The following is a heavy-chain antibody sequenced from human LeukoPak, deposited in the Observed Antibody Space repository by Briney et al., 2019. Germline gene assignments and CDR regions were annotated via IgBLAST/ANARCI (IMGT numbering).Heavy chain of an antibody. V-gene: IGHV1-18*01. Sequence: ASVKVSCKASGYTFTSYGISWVRQAPGQGLEWMGWISAYNGNTNYAQKLQGRVTMTTDTSTSTAYMELRSLRSDDTAVYYCARNQIDDFWSGYYFAKSNWFDRWGQGTLVTVSS. D-gene: IGHD3-3*01. CDR1: GYTFTSYG. CDR3: ARNQIDDFWSGYYFAKSNWFDR. CDR2: ISAYNGNT. J-gene: IGHJ5*02.